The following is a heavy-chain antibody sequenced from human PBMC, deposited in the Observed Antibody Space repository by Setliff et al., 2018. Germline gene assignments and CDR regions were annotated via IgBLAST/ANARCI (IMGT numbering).Heavy chain of an antibody. J-gene: IGHJ3*02. CDR1: GYSFTSYW. V-gene: IGHV5-51*01. Sequence: TGESLKISCKGSGYSFTSYWIGWVRQMPGKGLEWMGIIYPGDSDTRYSPSFQGQVTISAXXSIXTAXLXWXSLKASDTAMYYCARQAVAGNDAFDIWAKGQWSPS. CDR2: IYPGDSDT. CDR3: ARQAVAGNDAFDI. D-gene: IGHD6-19*01.